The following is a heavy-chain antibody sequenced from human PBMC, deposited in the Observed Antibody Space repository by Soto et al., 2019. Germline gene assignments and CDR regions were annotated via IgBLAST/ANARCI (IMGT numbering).Heavy chain of an antibody. J-gene: IGHJ6*02. D-gene: IGHD2-21*02. CDR2: ISYDGSNK. CDR1: GFTFSSYA. V-gene: IGHV3-30-3*01. Sequence: GGSLRLSCAASGFTFSSYAMHWVRQAPGKGLEWVAVISYDGSNKYYADSVKGRFTISRDNSKNTLYLQMNSLRAEDTAVYYCASQTYCGGDCYSHYYYYYGMDVWGQGTTVTVSS. CDR3: ASQTYCGGDCYSHYYYYYGMDV.